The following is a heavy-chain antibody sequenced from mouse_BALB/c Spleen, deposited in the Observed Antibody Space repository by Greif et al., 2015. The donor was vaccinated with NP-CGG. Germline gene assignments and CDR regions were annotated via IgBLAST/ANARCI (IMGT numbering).Heavy chain of an antibody. CDR2: ISSGGSYT. J-gene: IGHJ1*01. V-gene: IGHV5-6*02. D-gene: IGHD2-14*01. Sequence: EVKLVESGGDLVKPGGSLKLSYAASGFTFSSYGMSWVRQTPDKRLEWVATISSGGSYTYYPDSVKGRFTISRDNAKNTLYLQMSSLKSEDTAMYYCARHKSHYRYDWYFDVWGAGTTVTVSS. CDR1: GFTFSSYG. CDR3: ARHKSHYRYDWYFDV.